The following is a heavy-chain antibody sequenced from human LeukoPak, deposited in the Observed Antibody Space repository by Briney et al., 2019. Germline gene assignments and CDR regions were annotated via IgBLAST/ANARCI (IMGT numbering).Heavy chain of an antibody. V-gene: IGHV3-7*01. Sequence: GGSLRLSCAASGFTFSRYRMSWVRQAPGKGLEWVANIKQDGSEKHYVDSVKGRFTISRDNAKNSLCLQMNSLRAEDTAVYYCATERAGERPRPLLNYYYMDVWGKGTTVTISS. CDR1: GFTFSRYR. J-gene: IGHJ6*03. D-gene: IGHD3-16*01. CDR2: IKQDGSEK. CDR3: ATERAGERPRPLLNYYYMDV.